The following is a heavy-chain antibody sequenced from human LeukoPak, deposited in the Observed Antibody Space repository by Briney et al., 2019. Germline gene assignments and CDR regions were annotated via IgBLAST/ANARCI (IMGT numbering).Heavy chain of an antibody. CDR1: GYSISSGYY. V-gene: IGHV4-38-2*01. J-gene: IGHJ4*02. Sequence: SETLSLTCAVSGYSISSGYYWGWIRQPPGKGLEWIGSIYHTGNTYYNPSLKSRVTISVDTSKNQFSLKLSSVTAADTVVYYCARHYDSSGYSHFDYWGQGTLVTVSS. D-gene: IGHD3-22*01. CDR2: IYHTGNT. CDR3: ARHYDSSGYSHFDY.